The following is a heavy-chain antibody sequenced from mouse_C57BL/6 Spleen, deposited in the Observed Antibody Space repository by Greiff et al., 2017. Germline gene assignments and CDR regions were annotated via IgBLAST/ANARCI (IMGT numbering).Heavy chain of an antibody. Sequence: EVKLVESGGGLVQPGGSLSLSCAASGFTFTDYYMSWVRQPPGKALEWLGFIRNKANGYTPEYSASVKGRFTISRDNSQSILYRQMNALRAEDSATYYCARLYGNYVWYVDVWGTGTTVTVSS. J-gene: IGHJ1*03. CDR3: ARLYGNYVWYVDV. D-gene: IGHD2-1*01. CDR1: GFTFTDYY. CDR2: IRNKANGYTP. V-gene: IGHV7-3*01.